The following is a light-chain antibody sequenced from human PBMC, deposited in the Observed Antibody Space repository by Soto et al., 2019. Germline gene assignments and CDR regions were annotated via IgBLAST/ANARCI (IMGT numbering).Light chain of an antibody. J-gene: IGLJ2*01. CDR2: DNN. CDR1: SSNIGAGYD. CDR3: QSFDTSLSGFVV. Sequence: QSVLTQPPSMSGAPGQRVTISCTGSSSNIGAGYDVHWYQQHPGTAPKLLIFDNNNRPSGGPDRFSGSKSDTSASLAITGLEAEDEADYYCQSFDTSLSGFVVFGGRTKITVL. V-gene: IGLV1-40*01.